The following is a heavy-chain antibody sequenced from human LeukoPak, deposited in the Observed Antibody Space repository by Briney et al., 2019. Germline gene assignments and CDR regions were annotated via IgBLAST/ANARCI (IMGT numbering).Heavy chain of an antibody. D-gene: IGHD1-14*01. J-gene: IGHJ5*02. V-gene: IGHV4-39*01. CDR3: AGLIRPGWFDP. CDR1: GASISGSGYY. Sequence: SETLSLTCTVSGASISGSGYYWGWIRQPPGKGLEWIGNIYDSGSTYYNASLQSRVIISIDTSKNQFSLRLSSVTAADTAVYYCAGLIRPGWFDPWGQGTLVTVSS. CDR2: IYDSGST.